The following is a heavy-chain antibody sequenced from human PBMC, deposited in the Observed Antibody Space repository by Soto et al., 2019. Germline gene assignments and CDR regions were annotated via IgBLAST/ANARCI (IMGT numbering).Heavy chain of an antibody. CDR2: IYYSGST. CDR3: ARGDYGSGVDYGMDV. CDR1: GGSISSGGYY. D-gene: IGHD3-10*01. Sequence: PSETLSLTCTVSGGSISSGGYYWSWIRQHPGKGLEWIGYIYYSGSTYYNPSLKSRVTISVDTSKNQFSLKLSSVTAADTAVYYCARGDYGSGVDYGMDVWGQGTTVTVSS. J-gene: IGHJ6*02. V-gene: IGHV4-31*03.